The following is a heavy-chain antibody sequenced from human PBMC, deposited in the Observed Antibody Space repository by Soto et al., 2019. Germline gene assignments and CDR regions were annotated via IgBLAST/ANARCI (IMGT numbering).Heavy chain of an antibody. Sequence: SETLSLTCAVYGGSFSGYYWSWIRQPPGKGLEWIGEINHSGSTNYNPSLKSRVTISVDTSKNQFSLKLSSVTAADTAVYYCARSGYYYYGMDVWGQGTTVTVSS. V-gene: IGHV4-34*01. CDR1: GGSFSGYY. D-gene: IGHD7-27*01. J-gene: IGHJ6*02. CDR2: INHSGST. CDR3: ARSGYYYYGMDV.